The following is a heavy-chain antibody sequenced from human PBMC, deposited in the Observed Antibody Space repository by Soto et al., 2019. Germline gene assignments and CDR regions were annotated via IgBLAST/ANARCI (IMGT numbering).Heavy chain of an antibody. V-gene: IGHV1-46*01. CDR3: ARDPRYYDYVWGSHNSDAFDI. CDR1: GYTFTSYY. D-gene: IGHD3-16*01. Sequence: ASVKVSCKASGYTFTSYYMRWVRQAPGQGLEWMGIINPSGGSTSYAQKFQGRVTMTRDTSTSTVYMELSSLRSEDTAVYYCARDPRYYDYVWGSHNSDAFDIWGQGTMVTVSS. J-gene: IGHJ3*02. CDR2: INPSGGST.